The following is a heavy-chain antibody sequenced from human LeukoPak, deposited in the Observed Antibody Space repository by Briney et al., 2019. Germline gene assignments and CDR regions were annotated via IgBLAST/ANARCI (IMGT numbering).Heavy chain of an antibody. CDR3: ARTTNSGYLRYYFDY. J-gene: IGHJ4*02. CDR1: GGTFSSYA. D-gene: IGHD5-12*01. Sequence: GASVKVSCKASGGTFSSYAISWVRQAPGQGLEWMGGIIPIFGTANYAQKFQGRVTITADESTSTAYMELSSLRSEDTAVYYCARTTNSGYLRYYFDYWGQGTLVTVSS. V-gene: IGHV1-69*13. CDR2: IIPIFGTA.